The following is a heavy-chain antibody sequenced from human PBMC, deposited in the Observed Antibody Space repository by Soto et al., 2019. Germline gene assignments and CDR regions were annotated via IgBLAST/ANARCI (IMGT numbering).Heavy chain of an antibody. V-gene: IGHV3-30-3*01. CDR1: GFTFSNYA. J-gene: IGHJ6*02. D-gene: IGHD5-18*01. Sequence: QGHLGESGGGVVQPGRSLRLSCAASGFTFSNYAMHWVRQAPGKGLEGVPVISCDGSAKYNANSVKGRFTMSRDNSKNTLYLQMNSMRAEDTVVYYCARDTGTNGYNYYYFGMDVWGQGTTVTVSS. CDR3: ARDTGTNGYNYYYFGMDV. CDR2: ISCDGSAK.